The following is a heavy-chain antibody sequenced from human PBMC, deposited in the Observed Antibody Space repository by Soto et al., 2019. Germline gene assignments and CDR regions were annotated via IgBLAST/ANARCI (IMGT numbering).Heavy chain of an antibody. J-gene: IGHJ6*02. CDR3: ARYCSGGSCYSGTYYYYYGMDV. D-gene: IGHD2-15*01. CDR1: GGTFSSYA. Sequence: QVQLVQSGAEVKKPGSSVKVSCKASGGTFSSYAISWVRQAPGQGLGWMGGIIPIFGTANYAQKFQGRVTITADESTSTAYMELSSLRSEDTAVYYCARYCSGGSCYSGTYYYYYGMDVWGQGTTVTVSS. CDR2: IIPIFGTA. V-gene: IGHV1-69*01.